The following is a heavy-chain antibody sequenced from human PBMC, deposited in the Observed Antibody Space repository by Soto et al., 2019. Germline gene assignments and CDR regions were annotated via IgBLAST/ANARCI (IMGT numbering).Heavy chain of an antibody. CDR2: INAGNGNT. CDR3: ARDPLPRGYSYGYHYYSGMDV. J-gene: IGHJ6*02. D-gene: IGHD5-18*01. CDR1: GDTFTSYA. V-gene: IGHV1-3*01. Sequence: ASVKVSCEASGDTFTSYAMQWVRQAPGQRLEWMGWINAGNGNTKYSQKFQGRVTITRDTSASTAYMELSSLRSEDTAVYYCARDPLPRGYSYGYHYYSGMDVWGQGTTVTVSS.